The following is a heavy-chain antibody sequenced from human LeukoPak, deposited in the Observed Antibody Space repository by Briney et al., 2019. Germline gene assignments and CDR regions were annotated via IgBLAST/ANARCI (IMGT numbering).Heavy chain of an antibody. CDR1: GGTFSSYA. CDR2: IIPIFGTA. V-gene: IGHV1-69*13. Sequence: SVKVSCKASGGTFSSYAISWVRQAPGQGLEWMGGIIPIFGTANYAQKFQGRVTITADESTSTAYMELSSLRSEDTAVYYCAKPYYGTGAFDYWGQGTLVTVSS. J-gene: IGHJ4*02. CDR3: AKPYYGTGAFDY. D-gene: IGHD3-10*01.